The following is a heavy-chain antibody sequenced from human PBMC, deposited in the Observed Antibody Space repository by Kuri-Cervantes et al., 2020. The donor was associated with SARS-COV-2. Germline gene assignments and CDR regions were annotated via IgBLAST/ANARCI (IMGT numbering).Heavy chain of an antibody. J-gene: IGHJ4*02. Sequence: SETLSLTCTVSGSSISSGGYYWSWIRQHPGKGLEWIGYIYYSGSTYYNPSLKSRVTISVDTSKNQFSLKLSSVTAADTAVYYCAREGRDGYNYVDYWGQGTLVTVSS. V-gene: IGHV4-31*03. D-gene: IGHD5-24*01. CDR3: AREGRDGYNYVDY. CDR1: GSSISSGGYY. CDR2: IYYSGST.